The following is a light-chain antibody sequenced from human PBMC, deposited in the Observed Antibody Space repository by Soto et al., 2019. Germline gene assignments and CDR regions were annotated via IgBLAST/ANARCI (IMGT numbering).Light chain of an antibody. J-gene: IGKJ4*01. V-gene: IGKV3-11*01. CDR3: QQRSNWPPLT. CDR1: QSVSSY. Sequence: EIVLTQSPATLSLSPGERATLSCRASQSVSSYLAWYQQKPGQAPRLLIYDASNRATGIPARFSGSGSGTYFTRTISSLEPEDFAVYYCQQRSNWPPLTFGGGTKVEIK. CDR2: DAS.